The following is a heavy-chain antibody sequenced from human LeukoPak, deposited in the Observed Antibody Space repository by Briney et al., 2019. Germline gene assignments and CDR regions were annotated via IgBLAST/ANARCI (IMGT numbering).Heavy chain of an antibody. CDR2: IDMSGTTI. Sequence: GGSLRLSCAASGFTFSDYYMGWVRQAPGKGLEWVSYIDMSGTTIYYADSVRGRFTISRDNAKNSLFLQMNSLRAEDTAVYYCAKDILAAGLFFDYWGQGALVTVSS. V-gene: IGHV3-11*01. J-gene: IGHJ4*02. D-gene: IGHD6-13*01. CDR1: GFTFSDYY. CDR3: AKDILAAGLFFDY.